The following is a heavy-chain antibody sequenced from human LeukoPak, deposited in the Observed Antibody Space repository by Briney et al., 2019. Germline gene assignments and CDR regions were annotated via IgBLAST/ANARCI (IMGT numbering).Heavy chain of an antibody. CDR1: GDSISSGSYY. V-gene: IGHV4-39*01. CDR3: ARQFTMIEPSTFDI. J-gene: IGHJ3*02. D-gene: IGHD3-22*01. Sequence: SETLSLTCTVSGDSISSGSYYWGWIRQPPGKGLEWIGSIFYSGSPYYNPSLKSRVTISVDTSKNQFSLKLRSVTAADTAVYYCARQFTMIEPSTFDIWGQGTMVTVSS. CDR2: IFYSGSP.